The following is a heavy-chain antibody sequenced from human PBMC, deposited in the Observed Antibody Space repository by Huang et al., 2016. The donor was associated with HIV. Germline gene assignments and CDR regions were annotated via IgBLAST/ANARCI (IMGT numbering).Heavy chain of an antibody. J-gene: IGHJ4*02. CDR3: ARDPRIQSWLNFFDY. V-gene: IGHV3-74*01. CDR1: GFSISSYW. CDR2: SNSEGSST. Sequence: EVQLVESGGGLVQPGGSLRLSCAASGFSISSYWMHWVRQAPGKGLVGVSRSNSEGSSTSYADSVKGRFNISRDNAKNTLYLQMNSLRAEDTAVYYCARDPRIQSWLNFFDYWGQGTLVSVSS. D-gene: IGHD3-22*01.